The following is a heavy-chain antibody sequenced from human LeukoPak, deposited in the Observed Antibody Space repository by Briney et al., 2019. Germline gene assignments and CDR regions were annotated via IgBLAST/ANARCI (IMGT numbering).Heavy chain of an antibody. J-gene: IGHJ3*02. CDR3: STGSGHAFDI. CDR2: INSDGSRT. D-gene: IGHD3-10*01. Sequence: PGGSLRLSCAASGFTFSSYWMNWVRQAPGKGLVWVSRINSDGSRTSYADSVEGLFIISRDNAKSTLYLQMNSLRAEDTAVYYCSTGSGHAFDIWGQGTMVTVSS. CDR1: GFTFSSYW. V-gene: IGHV3-74*01.